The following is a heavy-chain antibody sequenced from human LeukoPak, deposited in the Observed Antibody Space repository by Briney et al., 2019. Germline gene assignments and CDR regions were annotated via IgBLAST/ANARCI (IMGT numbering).Heavy chain of an antibody. J-gene: IGHJ6*03. Sequence: GGSLRLSCAASGFTVSSNDMSWVRQAPGKGLEWVSLIYSGGSAYYTDSVKGRFTISRDNSKNTLYLQMNSLRAEDTAVYYCAKNFWSDKYYYYYMDVWGKGTTVTVSS. CDR1: GFTVSSND. V-gene: IGHV3-53*01. D-gene: IGHD3-3*01. CDR3: AKNFWSDKYYYYYMDV. CDR2: IYSGGSA.